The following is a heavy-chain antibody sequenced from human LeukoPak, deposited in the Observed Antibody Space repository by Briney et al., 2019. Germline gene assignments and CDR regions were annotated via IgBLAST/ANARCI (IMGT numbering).Heavy chain of an antibody. D-gene: IGHD6-13*01. CDR1: GFTFDDYA. CDR2: ISWNSGSI. Sequence: GGSLRLSCAASGFTFDDYAMHWVRQAPGKGLEWVSGISWNSGSIGYADSVKGRFTISRDNAKNSLYLQMNSLRAEDTALYYCAKDMSFSSSWVMDVWGQGTTVTVSS. V-gene: IGHV3-9*01. CDR3: AKDMSFSSSWVMDV. J-gene: IGHJ6*02.